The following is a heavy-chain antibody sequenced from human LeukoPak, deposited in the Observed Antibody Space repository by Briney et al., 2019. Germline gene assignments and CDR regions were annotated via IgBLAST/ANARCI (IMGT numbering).Heavy chain of an antibody. Sequence: PSETLSLTCAVYGGTISGYYWSWIRQTPGKRLEWVGESNDSGGTNYNPSLKSRVTISADKSKNQVSLKLTSVTAADTAVYYCARLPVIVGAALEYYYYYMDVWGQGTTVTVSS. V-gene: IGHV4-34*01. D-gene: IGHD1-26*01. CDR1: GGTISGYY. CDR2: SNDSGGT. CDR3: ARLPVIVGAALEYYYYYMDV. J-gene: IGHJ6*03.